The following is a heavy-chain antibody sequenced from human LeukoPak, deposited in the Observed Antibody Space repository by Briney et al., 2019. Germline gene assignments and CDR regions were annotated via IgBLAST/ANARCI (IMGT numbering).Heavy chain of an antibody. D-gene: IGHD4-17*01. CDR1: GGSFSGYH. Sequence: PSETLSLTCAVYGGSFSGYHWTWIRKPPGKGPDWIGEINDSGSPIYNPSLRNRVTISVDMSKNQFSVNLTSVTAADTAVYYCARVPPDYNDLHDALDLWGQGTVVTVSS. CDR3: ARVPPDYNDLHDALDL. CDR2: INDSGSP. V-gene: IGHV4-34*01. J-gene: IGHJ3*01.